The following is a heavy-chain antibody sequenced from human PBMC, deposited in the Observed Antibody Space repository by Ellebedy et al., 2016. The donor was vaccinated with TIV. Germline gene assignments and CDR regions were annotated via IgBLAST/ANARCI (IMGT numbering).Heavy chain of an antibody. CDR3: ARRGGMAMGFSSAFDI. D-gene: IGHD2-8*01. Sequence: PGGSLRLSCKGSGYRFTSYWIAWVRQVPGNGLEWMGIFYPGDSETRYRPSFQGQVTISADKSISTAYLQWSSLKASDTAMHYGARRGGMAMGFSSAFDIWGQGTMVTVSS. V-gene: IGHV5-51*01. CDR2: FYPGDSET. CDR1: GYRFTSYW. J-gene: IGHJ3*02.